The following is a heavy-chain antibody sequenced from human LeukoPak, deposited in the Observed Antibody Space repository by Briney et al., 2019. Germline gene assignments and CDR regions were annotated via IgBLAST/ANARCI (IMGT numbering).Heavy chain of an antibody. J-gene: IGHJ3*02. Sequence: GGSLRLSCAASGFIFSTYSMNWVRQAPGKGLEWVSYVTSGSSTIYYADSVKGRFTISRDNAKNSLYLQMNSLRAEDTAVYYCARVYYDFWSGYEYDAFDIWGQGTMVTVSS. CDR2: VTSGSSTI. CDR1: GFIFSTYS. V-gene: IGHV3-48*01. D-gene: IGHD3-3*01. CDR3: ARVYYDFWSGYEYDAFDI.